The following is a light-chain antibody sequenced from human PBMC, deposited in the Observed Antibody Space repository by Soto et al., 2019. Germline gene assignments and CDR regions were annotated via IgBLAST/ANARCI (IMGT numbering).Light chain of an antibody. Sequence: EIVLTQSPGTLSLSPGERATLSCRASQSVSSNLAWYQQKPGQAPRLLIYGASTRATCIPARFSGSGSGTEFTLTISSLQSEDFAVYYCQQYNNWPQTFGQGTKVDI. CDR3: QQYNNWPQT. CDR2: GAS. V-gene: IGKV3-15*01. J-gene: IGKJ1*01. CDR1: QSVSSN.